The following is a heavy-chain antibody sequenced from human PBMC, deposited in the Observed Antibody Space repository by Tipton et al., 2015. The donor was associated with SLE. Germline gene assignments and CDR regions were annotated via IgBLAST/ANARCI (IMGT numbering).Heavy chain of an antibody. CDR2: IYHVGST. CDR1: GYSISSGYY. J-gene: IGHJ3*02. V-gene: IGHV4-38-2*02. D-gene: IGHD6-19*01. Sequence: TLSLTCTVSGYSISSGYYWGWIRQPPGKGLEWIGSIYHVGSTYYNPSLKSRVTISVDTSKNQFSLQLSSVTAADTAVYYCARLYRVAVADLEAFDIWGQGKMVAVSS. CDR3: ARLYRVAVADLEAFDI.